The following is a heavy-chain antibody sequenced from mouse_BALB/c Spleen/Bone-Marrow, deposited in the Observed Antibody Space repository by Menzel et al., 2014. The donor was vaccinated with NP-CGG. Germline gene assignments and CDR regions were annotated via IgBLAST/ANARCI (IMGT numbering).Heavy chain of an antibody. D-gene: IGHD2-14*01. Sequence: EVKLMESGAELVKPGASVKLSCTASGFNIKDTYMHWVKQRPEQGLEWIGRIDPANGNTKYDPKFQGKATITADTSSNTAYLQLSSLTSEDTAVYYCARGYDEGFAYWSQGTLVTVSA. CDR3: ARGYDEGFAY. CDR1: GFNIKDTY. V-gene: IGHV14-3*02. J-gene: IGHJ3*01. CDR2: IDPANGNT.